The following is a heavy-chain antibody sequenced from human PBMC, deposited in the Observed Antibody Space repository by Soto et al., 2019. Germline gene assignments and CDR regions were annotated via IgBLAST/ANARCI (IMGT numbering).Heavy chain of an antibody. CDR1: GYTFTNYW. CDR2: IYPGDSDT. V-gene: IGHV5-51*01. CDR3: AASIFYYGMDV. Sequence: LGESLKISCKGSGYTFTNYWIAWVRQRPGKGLEWMGIIYPGDSDTKYNPSFQGQVTISADKSITTTYLQWSSLKASDTAIYYCAASIFYYGMDVWGQGTTVTVSS. J-gene: IGHJ6*02.